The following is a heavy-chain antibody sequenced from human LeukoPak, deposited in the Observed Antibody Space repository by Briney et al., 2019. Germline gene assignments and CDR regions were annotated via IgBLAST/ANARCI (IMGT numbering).Heavy chain of an antibody. J-gene: IGHJ4*02. CDR2: IQNDGSNK. V-gene: IGHV3-30*02. CDR3: AKDRIVLVTATFDY. CDR1: GFTFCFYG. Sequence: GGSLRLSCAASGFTFCFYGINWVRQAPGKGLEWVAFIQNDGSNKYYADSVKGRFTISRDNSKNTLYLQMNSLRPDDTAMYYCAKDRIVLVTATFDYWGQGTLVTVSS. D-gene: IGHD2-21*02.